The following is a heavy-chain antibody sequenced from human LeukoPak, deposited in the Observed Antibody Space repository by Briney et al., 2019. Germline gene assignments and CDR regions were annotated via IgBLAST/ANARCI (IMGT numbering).Heavy chain of an antibody. J-gene: IGHJ4*02. CDR1: GGSVSSGSYY. CDR3: ASSYGSGSYYNVPLFDY. D-gene: IGHD3-10*01. V-gene: IGHV4-61*01. Sequence: SETLSLTCTVSGGSVSSGSYYWRWIRQPPGKGLEWIGYIYYSGSTNYNPSLKSRVTISVDTSKNQFSLKLSSVTAADTAVYYCASSYGSGSYYNVPLFDYWGQGTLVTVSS. CDR2: IYYSGST.